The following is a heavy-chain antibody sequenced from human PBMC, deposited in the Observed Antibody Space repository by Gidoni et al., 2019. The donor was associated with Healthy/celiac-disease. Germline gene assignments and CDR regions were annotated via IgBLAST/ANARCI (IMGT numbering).Heavy chain of an antibody. J-gene: IGHJ6*03. V-gene: IGHV4-34*01. Sequence: QVQLQQWGAGLLKPSETLSLTCAVYGGSFSGYYWSWIRQPPGKGLEWIGEINHSGSTNYNPSLKSRVTISVDTSKNQFSLKLSSVTAADTAVYYCARTVVVAPNYMDVWGKGTTVTVSS. D-gene: IGHD3-22*01. CDR3: ARTVVVAPNYMDV. CDR2: INHSGST. CDR1: GGSFSGYY.